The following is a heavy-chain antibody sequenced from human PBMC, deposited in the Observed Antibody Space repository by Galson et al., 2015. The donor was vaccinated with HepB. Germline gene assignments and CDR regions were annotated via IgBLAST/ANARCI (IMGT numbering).Heavy chain of an antibody. CDR1: GFTFSSYA. CDR2: ISSHGDST. J-gene: IGHJ4*02. CDR3: VKCQQGYSGYDYLDY. Sequence: SLRLSCAASGFTFSSYAMHWVRQAAGKGLDLVSAISSHGDSTYYADSVKGRFTISRDNPKNTLYLQMSSLRAEDTALYYCVKCQQGYSGYDYLDYWGQGTLVTVSS. V-gene: IGHV3-64D*06. D-gene: IGHD5-12*01.